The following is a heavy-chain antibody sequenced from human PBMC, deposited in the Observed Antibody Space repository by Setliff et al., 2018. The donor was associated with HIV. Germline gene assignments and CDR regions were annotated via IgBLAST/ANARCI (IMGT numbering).Heavy chain of an antibody. D-gene: IGHD6-13*01. CDR2: ISAYNGNT. J-gene: IGHJ4*02. V-gene: IGHV1-18*01. CDR1: GYTFTSYG. Sequence: ASVKVSCKASGYTFTSYGISWVRQAPGQGLEWMGWISAYNGNTNYAQKLQGRVTMTTDTSTSTAYMELRSLRSDDTAVYYCARDVWAAARDTFDYWGQGTLVTVSS. CDR3: ARDVWAAARDTFDY.